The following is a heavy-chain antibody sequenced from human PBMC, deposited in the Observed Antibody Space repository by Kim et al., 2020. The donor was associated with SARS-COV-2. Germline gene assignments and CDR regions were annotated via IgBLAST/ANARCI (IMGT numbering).Heavy chain of an antibody. J-gene: IGHJ6*02. D-gene: IGHD3-22*01. CDR1: GFTFDDYA. V-gene: IGHV3-9*01. CDR3: ARPVVTGYYYYGMDV. Sequence: GGSLRLSCAASGFTFDDYAMHWVRQAPGKGLEWVSGISWNSGSIGYADSVKGRFTISRDNAKNSLYLQMNSLRAEDTALYYCARPVVTGYYYYGMDVWGQGTTVTVSS. CDR2: ISWNSGSI.